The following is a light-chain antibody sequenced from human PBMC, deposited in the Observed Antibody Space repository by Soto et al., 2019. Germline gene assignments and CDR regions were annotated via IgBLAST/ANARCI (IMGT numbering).Light chain of an antibody. CDR1: SSDVGGYNY. J-gene: IGLJ3*02. CDR2: DVS. CDR3: CSSAGTSTPV. Sequence: SALTQPRSVSGSPGQSVTISCTGTSSDVGGYNYVSWYQQHPGKAPKLMISDVSKRPSGVPDRFSGSKSGNTASLTISGLQAENEADYYCCSSAGTSTPVFGGGTKLAVL. V-gene: IGLV2-11*01.